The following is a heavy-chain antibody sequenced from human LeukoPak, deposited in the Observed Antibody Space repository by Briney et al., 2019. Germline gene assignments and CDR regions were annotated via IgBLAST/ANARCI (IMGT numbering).Heavy chain of an antibody. D-gene: IGHD3-3*01. Sequence: PGRSLRLSCAASGFTFSSDGMHWVRQAPGKGLEWVAVISFNATNEYYADSVKGRFTFSRANSKNPLSLQLNSLGTEDPAAYYCAKKSPGSFWEGPDHWGQGTLVTVSS. J-gene: IGHJ4*02. CDR3: AKKSPGSFWEGPDH. CDR1: GFTFSSDG. V-gene: IGHV3-30*18. CDR2: ISFNATNE.